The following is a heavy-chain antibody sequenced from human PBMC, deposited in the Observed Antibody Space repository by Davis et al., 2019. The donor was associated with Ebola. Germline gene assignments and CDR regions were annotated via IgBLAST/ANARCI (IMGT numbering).Heavy chain of an antibody. V-gene: IGHV3-30*02. CDR1: GFTFSSYG. Sequence: GGSLRLSCTASGFTFSSYGMHWVRQAPGKGLEWVAFIRYDESNEYYADYVKGRFTISRDKSKNTLYLQLNSLRVEDTALYYCTKGQGYFLDYWGQGTLVTVSS. D-gene: IGHD6-13*01. CDR2: IRYDESNE. CDR3: TKGQGYFLDY. J-gene: IGHJ4*02.